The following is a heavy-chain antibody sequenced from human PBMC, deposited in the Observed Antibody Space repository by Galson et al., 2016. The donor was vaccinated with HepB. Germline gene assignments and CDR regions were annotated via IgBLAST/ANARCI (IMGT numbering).Heavy chain of an antibody. D-gene: IGHD4/OR15-4a*01. J-gene: IGHJ4*02. CDR2: ISGSGGTT. CDR3: AKVYGGYIDY. CDR1: GFTFSNFA. Sequence: SLRLSCAASGFTFSNFAMSWVRQAPGQGLEWVSDISGSGGTTYYADSVKGRFTISRDNSKSTLYLQMNSLRAEDTAVYYCAKVYGGYIDYWGQGILVTVSS. V-gene: IGHV3-23*01.